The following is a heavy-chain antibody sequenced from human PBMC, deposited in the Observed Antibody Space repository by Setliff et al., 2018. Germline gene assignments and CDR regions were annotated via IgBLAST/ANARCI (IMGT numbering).Heavy chain of an antibody. V-gene: IGHV1-8*02. CDR1: GYTFTSYD. D-gene: IGHD5-12*01. Sequence: ASVKVSCKASGYTFTSYDINWVRQAPGQGLEWMGWMNAHSGNSGCAQKFQGRVTMTRDTSISTAYMELYSLQYEDTAVYYCARGKWFRLDKSAWSNWFDPWGQGTLVTVSS. CDR2: MNAHSGNS. J-gene: IGHJ5*02. CDR3: ARGKWFRLDKSAWSNWFDP.